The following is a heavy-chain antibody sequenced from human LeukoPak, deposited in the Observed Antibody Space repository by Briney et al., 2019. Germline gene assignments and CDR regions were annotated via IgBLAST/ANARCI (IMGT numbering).Heavy chain of an antibody. CDR2: IYHSGST. J-gene: IGHJ4*02. Sequence: SETLSLTCAVSGGSISSSNWWSWVRQPPGKGLEWIGEIYHSGSTNYNPSPKSRVTISVDKSKNQFSLMLSSVTAADTAVYYCARSTRTNYYYDSSPWYWGQGTLVTVSS. V-gene: IGHV4-4*02. CDR3: ARSTRTNYYYDSSPWY. CDR1: GGSISSSNW. D-gene: IGHD3-22*01.